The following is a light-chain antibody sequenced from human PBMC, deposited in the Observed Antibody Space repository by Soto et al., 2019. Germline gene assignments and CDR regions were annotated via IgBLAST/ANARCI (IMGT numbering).Light chain of an antibody. CDR2: DVS. V-gene: IGLV2-14*01. Sequence: QSVLSQPASLSASPGQTITISCTGTRSDVDAYNYDSWYQQYPGEAPKVIIYDVSHRPAGVSNRFSGSKSGNTASLTISGLQTQDEADYYCSSYTSATTYVFGTGTKVTVL. CDR3: SSYTSATTYV. J-gene: IGLJ1*01. CDR1: RSDVDAYNY.